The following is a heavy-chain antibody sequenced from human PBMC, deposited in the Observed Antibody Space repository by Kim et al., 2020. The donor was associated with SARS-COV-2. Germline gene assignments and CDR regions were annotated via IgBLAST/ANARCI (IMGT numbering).Heavy chain of an antibody. Sequence: YAQKLQGRVTMTTDTSTSTAYMELRSLRSDDTAVYYCARSKGWFNIPFDYWGQGTLVTVSS. V-gene: IGHV1-18*01. D-gene: IGHD2-15*01. CDR3: ARSKGWFNIPFDY. J-gene: IGHJ4*02.